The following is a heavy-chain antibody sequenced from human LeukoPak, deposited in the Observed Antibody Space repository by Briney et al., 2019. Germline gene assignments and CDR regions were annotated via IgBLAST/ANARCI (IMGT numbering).Heavy chain of an antibody. CDR1: GYTFTSYD. CDR2: MNPNSGNT. J-gene: IGHJ4*02. CDR3: ARVYYYGPGGDY. V-gene: IGHV1-8*01. D-gene: IGHD3-10*01. Sequence: ASVKVSCKASGYTFTSYDINWVRQATGQGLEWMGWMNPNSGNTGYAQKFQGRVTMTRNTSISTAYMELSSLRSEDTAVYYCARVYYYGPGGDYWGQGTLVTVSS.